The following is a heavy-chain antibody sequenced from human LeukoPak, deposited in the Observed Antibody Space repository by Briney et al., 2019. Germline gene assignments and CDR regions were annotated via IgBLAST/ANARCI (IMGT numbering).Heavy chain of an antibody. CDR2: ISANNGDT. V-gene: IGHV1-18*01. J-gene: IGHJ4*02. CDR3: ARDPDFYDILTGYFDY. D-gene: IGHD3-9*01. Sequence: ASVKVSCKASGYTFTSYGIAWVRQAPGQGLQWMEWISANNGDTSYSPKLQGRVTMTTDTSTNTAYMELRSLTSDDTAVYYCARDPDFYDILTGYFDYWGQGTLVTVSS. CDR1: GYTFTSYG.